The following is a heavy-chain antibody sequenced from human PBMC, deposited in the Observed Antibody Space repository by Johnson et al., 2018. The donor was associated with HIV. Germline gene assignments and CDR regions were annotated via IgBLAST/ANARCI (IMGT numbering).Heavy chain of an antibody. V-gene: IGHV3-66*02. CDR2: IYGGGNT. Sequence: VQLVESGGGLVQPGGSLRLSCAASGFTVSSNYMSWVRQAPGKGLEWVAVIYGGGNTYYADSAKGRFTISRDVSKSTLYLQMHSLTPEDTALYFCARGRKDIGAVDGLDNYGFPSASFLW. D-gene: IGHD3-9*01. J-gene: IGHJ2*01. CDR3: ARGRKDIGAVDGLDNYGFPSASFL. CDR1: GFTVSSNY.